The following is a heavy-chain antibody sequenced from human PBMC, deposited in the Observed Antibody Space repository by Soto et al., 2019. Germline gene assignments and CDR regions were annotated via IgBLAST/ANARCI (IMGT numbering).Heavy chain of an antibody. CDR2: INHSGGA. J-gene: IGHJ4*02. CDR1: GGPFSGYY. CDR3: ARDLVFHY. Sequence: SETLSLTCAVYGGPFSGYYWSWIRQPPGKGLEWIGEINHSGGADYNPSLKSRVTISVDTSKNQFSLKLSSVTAADTAVYFCARDLVFHYWGQGTLVTVSS. D-gene: IGHD3-9*01. V-gene: IGHV4-34*01.